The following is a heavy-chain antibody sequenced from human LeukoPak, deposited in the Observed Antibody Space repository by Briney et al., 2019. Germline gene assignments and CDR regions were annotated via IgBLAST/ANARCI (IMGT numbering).Heavy chain of an antibody. Sequence: KPSETLSLTCSVSRASISSYYWSWIRRPPGMGLEWIGYMYYSGSTNYNPSLKSRVTISGDTSKNQFSLKLTSVTAADTAVYYCACVSGGYLRGDYWGQGTLVTVSS. V-gene: IGHV4-59*01. CDR2: MYYSGST. D-gene: IGHD1-26*01. J-gene: IGHJ4*02. CDR1: RASISSYY. CDR3: ACVSGGYLRGDY.